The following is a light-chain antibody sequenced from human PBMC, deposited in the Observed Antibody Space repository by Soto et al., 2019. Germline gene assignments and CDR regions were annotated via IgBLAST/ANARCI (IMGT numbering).Light chain of an antibody. J-gene: IGKJ2*01. CDR2: QAS. CDR1: QSISNW. Sequence: DIQMTQSPSTLSASLGDRATITCRASQSISNWLAWYQHKPGKPPKLLIYQASSLASGVPSRFSASGSGTEFTLTITNLQPDDFATYFCQQCHIYPYTFGPGSKLDVK. V-gene: IGKV1-5*03. CDR3: QQCHIYPYT.